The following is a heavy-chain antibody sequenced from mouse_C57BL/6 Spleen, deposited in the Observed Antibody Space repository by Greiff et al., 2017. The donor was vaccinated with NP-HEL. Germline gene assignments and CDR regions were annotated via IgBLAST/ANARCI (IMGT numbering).Heavy chain of an antibody. J-gene: IGHJ4*01. CDR2: IYPNNGGT. D-gene: IGHD2-4*01. CDR1: GYTFTDYY. CDR3: ARVYYDYYEGDYYAMDY. V-gene: IGHV1-34*01. Sequence: VQLQQPGTELVKPGASVKLSCKASGYTFTDYYMHWVKQSHGKSLEWIGYIYPNNGGTGYNQKFKGKATLTVDKSSSTAYMELRSLTSEDSAVYYCARVYYDYYEGDYYAMDYWGQGTSVTVSS.